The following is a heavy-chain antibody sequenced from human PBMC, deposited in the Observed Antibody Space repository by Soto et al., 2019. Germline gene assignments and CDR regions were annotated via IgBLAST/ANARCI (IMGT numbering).Heavy chain of an antibody. D-gene: IGHD5-18*01. CDR1: GYTFTGYY. Sequence: GASVKVSCKASGYTFTGYYMHWVRQAPGQGLEWMGWINPNCGGTNYAQKFQGWVTMTRDTSISTAYMELSRLRSDDTAVYYCARDPSPIQLWLREPYFDYWGQGTLVTVSS. CDR2: INPNCGGT. V-gene: IGHV1-2*04. J-gene: IGHJ4*02. CDR3: ARDPSPIQLWLREPYFDY.